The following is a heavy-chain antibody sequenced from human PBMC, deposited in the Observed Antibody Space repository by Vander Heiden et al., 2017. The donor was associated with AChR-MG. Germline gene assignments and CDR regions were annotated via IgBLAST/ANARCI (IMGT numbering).Heavy chain of an antibody. CDR3: ASPFPDYYYDSSGSLGY. Sequence: EAQLVQSGAEVKKPGESLKISCKGSGYSSISHWIGWVRQMPGKGLEWMGIIYPGASDTRYSPSCQGQVTISADKSISTAYLQRSSLKASDTAMHYCASPFPDYYYDSSGSLGYWGQGTLVTVSS. J-gene: IGHJ4*02. CDR2: IYPGASDT. CDR1: GYSSISHW. D-gene: IGHD3-22*01. V-gene: IGHV5-51*01.